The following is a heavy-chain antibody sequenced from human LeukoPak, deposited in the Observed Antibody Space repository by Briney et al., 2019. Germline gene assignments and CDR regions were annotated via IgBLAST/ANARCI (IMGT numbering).Heavy chain of an antibody. J-gene: IGHJ4*02. D-gene: IGHD4-17*01. V-gene: IGHV1-3*01. Sequence: GGSVKVSCKASGYTFTSYAMHWVRQAPGQRHEWMGWINAGNGNTKYSRKFQGRVTITRDTSASTAYMELSSLRSEDTAVYYCARVPPTTVTTRIFDYWGQGTLVTVSS. CDR1: GYTFTSYA. CDR2: INAGNGNT. CDR3: ARVPPTTVTTRIFDY.